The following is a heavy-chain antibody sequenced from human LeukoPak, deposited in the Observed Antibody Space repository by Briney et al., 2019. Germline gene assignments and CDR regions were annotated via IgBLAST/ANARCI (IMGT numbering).Heavy chain of an antibody. V-gene: IGHV3-53*01. CDR1: GFSVSNKY. Sequence: GGSLRPSCAASGFSVSNKYMSWVRQAPGKGLEWVSVIYSGGNTYYSESVKGRFTISRDNIQNTLYLQMNSLRAEDTAVYYCARDLSSGYGMDVWGQGTTVTVSS. CDR2: IYSGGNT. J-gene: IGHJ6*02. CDR3: ARDLSSGYGMDV. D-gene: IGHD6-19*01.